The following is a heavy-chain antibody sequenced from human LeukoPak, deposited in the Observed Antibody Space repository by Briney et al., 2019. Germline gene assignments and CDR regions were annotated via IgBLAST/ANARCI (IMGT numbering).Heavy chain of an antibody. CDR3: AKDYFGSLEY. J-gene: IGHJ4*02. D-gene: IGHD2/OR15-2a*01. CDR1: GFAFSVSW. Sequence: LGGSLRLSCAASGFAFSVSWMHWVRQAPGKGLVWVSVIKSDGGTAYADSVKGRFTISRDNAKNTVYLQMNSLRDEDTAVYYCAKDYFGSLEYWGQGILVTVSS. CDR2: IKSDGGT. V-gene: IGHV3-74*03.